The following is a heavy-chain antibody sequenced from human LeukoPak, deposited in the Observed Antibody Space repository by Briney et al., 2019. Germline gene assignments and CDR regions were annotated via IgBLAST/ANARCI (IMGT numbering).Heavy chain of an antibody. Sequence: RVSSVPSLYSFTVAYMRAGPPTPERGGWWRGWINPDMGVTNYEQKCRGNVTMDRDTSISTAYMELSRLRSDDTAVYYCARQYYDFWSGYYYYYYMDVWGKGTTVTVSS. CDR1: LYSFTVAY. D-gene: IGHD3-3*01. J-gene: IGHJ6*03. CDR2: INPDMGVT. V-gene: IGHV1-2*02. CDR3: ARQYYDFWSGYYYYYYMDV.